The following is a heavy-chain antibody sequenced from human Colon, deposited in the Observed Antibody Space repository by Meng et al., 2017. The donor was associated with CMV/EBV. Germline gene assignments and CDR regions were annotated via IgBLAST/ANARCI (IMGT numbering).Heavy chain of an antibody. CDR2: IWRRHDRKTL. D-gene: IGHD3-3*01. Sequence: CRQARMSCVSVSSGETLVWFEPIWRRHDRKTLGYGAHVKGRFTISRDDSKNTLYLQMNSLKVEDTAVYYCTKNLRFLGAVDYWGQGTLVTVSS. CDR1: CRQAR. J-gene: IGHJ4*02. CDR3: TKNLRFLGAVDY. V-gene: IGHV3-15*01.